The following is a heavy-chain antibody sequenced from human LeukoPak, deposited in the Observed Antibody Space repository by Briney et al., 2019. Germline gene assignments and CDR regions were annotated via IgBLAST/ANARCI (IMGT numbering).Heavy chain of an antibody. Sequence: ASVKVSCKASGYTFTGYYMHWVRQATGQGLEWMGWMNPNSGNTGYAQKFQGRVTMTRNTSISTAYMELSSLRSEDTAVYYCARGDIWTGQTYYDFWSSYFSQLNHYHHYMDGWRKGSTVTAS. CDR1: GYTFTGYY. CDR3: ARGDIWTGQTYYDFWSSYFSQLNHYHHYMDG. D-gene: IGHD3-3*01. CDR2: MNPNSGNT. J-gene: IGHJ6*03. V-gene: IGHV1-8*02.